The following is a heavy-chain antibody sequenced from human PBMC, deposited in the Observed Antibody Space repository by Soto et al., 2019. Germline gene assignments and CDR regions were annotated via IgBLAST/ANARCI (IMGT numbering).Heavy chain of an antibody. D-gene: IGHD3-22*01. Sequence: QVQLVQSGAEVKKPGASVKVSCKASGYTFTGYYMHWVRQAPGQGLEWMGWINPNSGGTNYAQKFQGRVTITADESTSTAYMELSSLRSEDTAVYYCARPGQYYDSSGRFDYWGQGTLVTVSS. CDR2: INPNSGGT. CDR3: ARPGQYYDSSGRFDY. CDR1: GYTFTGYY. J-gene: IGHJ4*02. V-gene: IGHV1-2*02.